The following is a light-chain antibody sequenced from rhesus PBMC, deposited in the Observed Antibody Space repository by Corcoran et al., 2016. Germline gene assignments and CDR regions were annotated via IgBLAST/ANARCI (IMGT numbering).Light chain of an antibody. V-gene: IGKV1-22*01. CDR3: LQYSRIPPT. Sequence: DIQMTQSPSSLSASVGDTVTITCRASQSISSWLDWYQQNPGKAPRLVIYNASSLQRGVPSRFSGSGSGTDFTLTISRLKPVDFATYCCLQYSRIPPTFGQGTKVEIK. J-gene: IGKJ1*01. CDR1: QSISSW. CDR2: NAS.